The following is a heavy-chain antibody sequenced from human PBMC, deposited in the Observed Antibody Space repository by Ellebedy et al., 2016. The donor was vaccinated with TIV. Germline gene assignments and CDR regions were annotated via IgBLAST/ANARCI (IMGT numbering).Heavy chain of an antibody. V-gene: IGHV3-11*01. CDR3: ARVRITYYYDSSGYRYFDE. CDR1: GFTFSDYY. CDR2: IGGGRRST. D-gene: IGHD3-22*01. J-gene: IGHJ4*02. Sequence: GESLKISCAASGFTFSDYYMGWIRQAPGKGLEWISYIGGGRRSTGYADSVKGRFTIARDHDKNSLYLQMNSLTADDTAVYFCARVRITYYYDSSGYRYFDEWGQGTLVTVSS.